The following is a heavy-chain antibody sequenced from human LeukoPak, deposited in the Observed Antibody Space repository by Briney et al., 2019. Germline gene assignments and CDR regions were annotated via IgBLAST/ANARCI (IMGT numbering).Heavy chain of an antibody. V-gene: IGHV4-61*02. CDR2: IYTSGST. Sequence: SQTLSLTCTVSGGSISSGSYYRSWLRQPAGKGLEWIGRIYTSGSTNYNPSLKSRVTISVDTSKNQFSLKLSSVTAADTAVYYCTLAVPDHNYYYMDVWGKGTTVTVSS. CDR1: GGSISSGSYY. J-gene: IGHJ6*03. CDR3: TLAVPDHNYYYMDV. D-gene: IGHD2-2*01.